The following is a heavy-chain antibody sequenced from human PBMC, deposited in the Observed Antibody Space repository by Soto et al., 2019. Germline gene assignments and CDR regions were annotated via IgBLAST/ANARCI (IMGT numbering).Heavy chain of an antibody. Sequence: QVQLVQSGAEVKKPGASVKVSCKASGYTFTNYGISWVRQAPGQGLEWMGWISAYNGNTKYAQKLQGRVTMTTETXXXXXXXXXXXXXXXXXXXXXXXRDXXXXXXLNNWFDPWGQGTLVTVSS. CDR3: XRDXXXXXXLNNWFDP. J-gene: IGHJ5*02. V-gene: IGHV1-18*01. CDR2: ISAYNGNT. CDR1: GYTFTNYG.